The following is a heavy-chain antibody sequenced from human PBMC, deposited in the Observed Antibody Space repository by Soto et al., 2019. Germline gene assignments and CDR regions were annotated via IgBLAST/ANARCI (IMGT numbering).Heavy chain of an antibody. Sequence: EVQLVETGGGLIQPGGSLRLSCAASGFTVSSNYMNWVRQAPGKGLEWLSIIYSDGTTYYADSVKGRFTISRDNFKNTLYLQMNNRRAEDTAVYYCAILSNWGQGTLVTVSS. J-gene: IGHJ4*02. V-gene: IGHV3-53*02. CDR3: AILSN. CDR1: GFTVSSNY. D-gene: IGHD6-6*01. CDR2: IYSDGTT.